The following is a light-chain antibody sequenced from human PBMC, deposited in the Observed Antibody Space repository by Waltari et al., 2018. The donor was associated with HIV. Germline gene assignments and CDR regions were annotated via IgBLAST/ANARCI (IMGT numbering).Light chain of an antibody. J-gene: IGKJ5*01. CDR1: QGIDSY. Sequence: DIQLTQSPSFMSASVGDRVTITCRASQGIDSYLAWYQQKPGKAPKLLIYDASTLQSGVPSRFSGSGSGTEFTLTISSLQPEDFATYYCQQLKTYPAVTFGQGTGLEI. V-gene: IGKV1-9*01. CDR3: QQLKTYPAVT. CDR2: DAS.